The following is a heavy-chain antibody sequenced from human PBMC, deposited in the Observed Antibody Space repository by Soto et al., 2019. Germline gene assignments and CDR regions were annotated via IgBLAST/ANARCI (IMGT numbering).Heavy chain of an antibody. D-gene: IGHD2-21*02. J-gene: IGHJ4*02. CDR1: GFTFSSYA. CDR2: ISSNGGST. CDR3: VKQAYCGGDCYSGGYDY. V-gene: IGHV3-64D*06. Sequence: EVQLVESGGGLVQPGGSLRLSCSASGFTFSSYAMHWVRQAPGKGLEYVSAISSNGGSTYYADSVKGRFTISRDNSKNTLYLQMSSLRAEDTAVYYCVKQAYCGGDCYSGGYDYWGQGTLVTVSS.